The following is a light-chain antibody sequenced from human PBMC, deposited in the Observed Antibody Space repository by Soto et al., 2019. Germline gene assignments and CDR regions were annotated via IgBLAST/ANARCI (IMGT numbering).Light chain of an antibody. CDR2: SSS. J-gene: IGKJ1*01. Sequence: ELVLTQSAGTLSFAPGDRATLSCRSSQSVSSTYIAWYQQRPGQAPRLLIYSSSSRASGIPDRFSGRGSGTDFTLSISRLQSEDFAVYHCQQHNNRTWTFGQRTKL. CDR3: QQHNNRTWT. V-gene: IGKV3-20*01. CDR1: QSVSSTY.